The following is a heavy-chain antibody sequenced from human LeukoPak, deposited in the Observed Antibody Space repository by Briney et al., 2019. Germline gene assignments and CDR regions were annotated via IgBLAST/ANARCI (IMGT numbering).Heavy chain of an antibody. Sequence: GGSLRLSCAASGFTFSSYAMHWVRQAPGKGLEWVAVISYDGSNKYYADSAKGRFTISRDNSKNTLYLQMNSLRAEDTAVYYCATGPAENGMDVWGQGTTVTVSS. V-gene: IGHV3-30*04. CDR3: ATGPAENGMDV. CDR2: ISYDGSNK. J-gene: IGHJ6*02. CDR1: GFTFSSYA.